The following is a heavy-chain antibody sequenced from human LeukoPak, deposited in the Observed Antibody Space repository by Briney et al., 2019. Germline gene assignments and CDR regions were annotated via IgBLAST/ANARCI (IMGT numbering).Heavy chain of an antibody. V-gene: IGHV3-7*01. CDR1: GFTFSSYW. Sequence: GGSLRLSCAASGFTFSSYWMSWVRQAPGKGLEWVANIKQDGSEKYYVDSVKGRFTISRDNSKNTLYLQMNSLRAEDTAVYYCARVNLGYCSSTSCPFDPWGQGTLVTVSS. D-gene: IGHD2-2*01. CDR2: IKQDGSEK. CDR3: ARVNLGYCSSTSCPFDP. J-gene: IGHJ5*02.